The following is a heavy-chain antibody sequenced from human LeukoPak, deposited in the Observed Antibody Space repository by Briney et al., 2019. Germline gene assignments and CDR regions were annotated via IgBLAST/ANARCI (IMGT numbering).Heavy chain of an antibody. Sequence: SVKVSCKASGGTFSSYAISWVRQAPGQGLEWMGGIIPIFGTANYAQKFQGRVTITADESTSTAYMELSSLRSEDTVVYYCASSERAAAGTFEYWGQGTLVTVSS. D-gene: IGHD6-13*01. CDR2: IIPIFGTA. CDR3: ASSERAAAGTFEY. J-gene: IGHJ4*02. CDR1: GGTFSSYA. V-gene: IGHV1-69*13.